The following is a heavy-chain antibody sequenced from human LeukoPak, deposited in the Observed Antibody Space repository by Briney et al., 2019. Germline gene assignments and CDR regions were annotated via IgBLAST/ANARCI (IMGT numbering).Heavy chain of an antibody. D-gene: IGHD3-16*02. Sequence: ASVKVSCKVSGYTLTELSMHWVRQAPGKGLEWMGGFDPEDGETIYAQKFQGGVTMTEDTSTDTAYMELSSLRSEDTAVYYCATGLITFGGVIVHWGQGTLVTVSS. CDR2: FDPEDGET. J-gene: IGHJ4*02. CDR3: ATGLITFGGVIVH. V-gene: IGHV1-24*01. CDR1: GYTLTELS.